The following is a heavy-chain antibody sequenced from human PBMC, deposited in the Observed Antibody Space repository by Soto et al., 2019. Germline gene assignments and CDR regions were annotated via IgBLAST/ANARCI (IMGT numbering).Heavy chain of an antibody. CDR3: ARAIRGFSYVVDY. J-gene: IGHJ4*02. V-gene: IGHV3-48*02. CDR1: GFTFSSHS. D-gene: IGHD5-18*01. Sequence: GGSLRLSCAASGFTFSSHSINWVRQAPGKGLEWVSYISGSGATKYYADSVKGRFTISRDNARNSLYLQMSSLSDEDTAVYYCARAIRGFSYVVDYWGQGTLVTVSS. CDR2: ISGSGATK.